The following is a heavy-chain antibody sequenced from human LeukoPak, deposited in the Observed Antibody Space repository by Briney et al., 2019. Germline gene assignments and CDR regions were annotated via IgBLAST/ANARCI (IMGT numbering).Heavy chain of an antibody. D-gene: IGHD6-19*01. CDR2: ISYDGSDK. CDR1: GFTFSSYG. V-gene: IGHV3-30*18. Sequence: PGGSLRLSCAASGFTFSSYGMHWVRQAPGKGLEWVAVISYDGSDKSYADSVKGRFTISRDNSKNTLFLQMNSLRAEDTAVYYCAKGRLAVAGTTPEFDYWGQGTLVTVSS. J-gene: IGHJ4*02. CDR3: AKGRLAVAGTTPEFDY.